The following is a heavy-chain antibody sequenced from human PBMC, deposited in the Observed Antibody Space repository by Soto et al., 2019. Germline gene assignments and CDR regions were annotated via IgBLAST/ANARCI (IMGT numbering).Heavy chain of an antibody. CDR2: ISGSGGST. J-gene: IGHJ5*02. Sequence: GGSLRLSCAASGFTFSSYAMSWVRQAPGKGLEWVSAISGSGGSTYYADSVKGGFTISRDNSKNTLYLQMNSLRAEDTAVYYCAKAAHSSGWYSGDWFDPWGQGTLVTVSS. CDR3: AKAAHSSGWYSGDWFDP. D-gene: IGHD6-19*01. CDR1: GFTFSSYA. V-gene: IGHV3-23*01.